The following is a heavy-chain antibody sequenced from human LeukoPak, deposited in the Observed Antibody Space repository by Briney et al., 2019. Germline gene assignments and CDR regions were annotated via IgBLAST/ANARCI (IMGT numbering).Heavy chain of an antibody. Sequence: SETLSLTCTVSGDFISSGDYYWNWIRQHPGGGLEWIGFIYNNGSPKYNPSLKNRLTISADTSKNHFSLKLSSVTAADTAVYYCARGESLDFDPWGQGTLVTVSS. CDR2: IYNNGSP. J-gene: IGHJ5*02. CDR3: ARGESLDFDP. CDR1: GDFISSGDYY. V-gene: IGHV4-31*03. D-gene: IGHD1-26*01.